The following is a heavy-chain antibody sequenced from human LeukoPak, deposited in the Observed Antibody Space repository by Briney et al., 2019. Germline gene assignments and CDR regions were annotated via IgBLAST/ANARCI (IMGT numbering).Heavy chain of an antibody. Sequence: GGSLRLSCAVSGFTLTSYGIHWVRQAPGKGLEWVAVVSHDGGTVHYADSVKGRFTISRDTSKNTLYLQMNNMGPEDTAVYYCARDSSDIRSLIAHWGQGTLVTVSS. V-gene: IGHV3-30-3*01. J-gene: IGHJ1*01. CDR2: VSHDGGTV. D-gene: IGHD2-15*01. CDR3: ARDSSDIRSLIAH. CDR1: GFTLTSYG.